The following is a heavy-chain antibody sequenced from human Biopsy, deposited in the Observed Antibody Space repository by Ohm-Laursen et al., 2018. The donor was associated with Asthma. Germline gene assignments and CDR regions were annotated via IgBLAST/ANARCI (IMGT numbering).Heavy chain of an antibody. CDR3: ASGPEWSGLDV. V-gene: IGHV4-34*01. CDR2: IPQGGPT. J-gene: IGHJ6*02. CDR1: GGPLRGYV. Sequence: TLSLTCALSGGPLRGYVWAWIRQPPGKGLEWIGEIPQGGPTAVNPSLKSRVTISMDPSKSQFYLSLRSMTAADAAVYYCASGPEWSGLDVWGQGTTVTVSS. D-gene: IGHD1-14*01.